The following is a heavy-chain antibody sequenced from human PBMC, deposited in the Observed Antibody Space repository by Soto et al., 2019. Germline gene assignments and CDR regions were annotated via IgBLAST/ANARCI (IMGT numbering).Heavy chain of an antibody. CDR3: ARDRDGLDY. Sequence: GGSLRLSCAASGLTFSNYAMHWVRQAPGRGLEWVSVIYSGGSTHNADSVKGRFTISRDNSKNTLYLQMNSLRVEDTAVYYCARDRDGLDYWGQGTLVTVSS. CDR2: IYSGGST. CDR1: GLTFSNYA. V-gene: IGHV3-66*01. J-gene: IGHJ4*02.